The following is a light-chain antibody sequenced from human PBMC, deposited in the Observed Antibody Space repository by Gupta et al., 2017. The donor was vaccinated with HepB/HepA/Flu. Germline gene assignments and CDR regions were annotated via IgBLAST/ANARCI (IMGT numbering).Light chain of an antibody. V-gene: IGLV1-40*01. CDR1: SSNIGAGYD. CDR2: GNS. J-gene: IGLJ2*01. Sequence: QSVLTQPPSVSGAPGQRVTISCTGSSSNIGAGYDVHWYQQLPGTAPKLLIYGNSNRPSGGPDRFSGSKSSTSASLAITGLQAEDEADYYCQSYDSSLSGSKVVFGGGTKLTVL. CDR3: QSYDSSLSGSKVV.